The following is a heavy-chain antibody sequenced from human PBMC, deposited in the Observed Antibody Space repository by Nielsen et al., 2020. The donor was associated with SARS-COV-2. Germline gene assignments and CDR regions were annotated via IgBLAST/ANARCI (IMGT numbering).Heavy chain of an antibody. V-gene: IGHV1-18*01. CDR1: GYRFSTYG. J-gene: IGHJ4*02. D-gene: IGHD6-6*01. Sequence: ASVKVSCKASGYRFSTYGFSWVRQAPGQGLEWMGWISAYNGNTDYAQKTQGRLTLTTDTSTNTAYMELRSLTFDATAVYYCARERVSYSSSSSMIYWGQGTLVTVSS. CDR2: ISAYNGNT. CDR3: ARERVSYSSSSSMIY.